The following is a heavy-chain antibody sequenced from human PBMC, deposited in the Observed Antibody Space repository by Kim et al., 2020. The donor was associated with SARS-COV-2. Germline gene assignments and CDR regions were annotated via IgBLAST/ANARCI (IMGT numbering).Heavy chain of an antibody. J-gene: IGHJ6*04. D-gene: IGHD3-10*01. CDR3: AKDRGDGYNYYYYYGMDV. CDR1: GFTFSSYG. Sequence: GGSLRLSCAASGFTFSSYGMHWVRQAPGKGLEWVAGISYDGSNKYYADSVKGRFTISRDNSKNTLYLQMNSLRAEDTAVYYCAKDRGDGYNYYYYYGMDVWGEGTTVTVSS. CDR2: ISYDGSNK. V-gene: IGHV3-30*18.